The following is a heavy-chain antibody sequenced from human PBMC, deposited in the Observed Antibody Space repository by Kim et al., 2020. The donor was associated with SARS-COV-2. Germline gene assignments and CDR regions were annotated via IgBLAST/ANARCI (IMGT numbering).Heavy chain of an antibody. D-gene: IGHD3-22*01. CDR2: ISSNGGST. CDR1: GFTFRNDA. V-gene: IGHV3-64D*09. CDR3: VKVRYYYEN. J-gene: IGHJ4*02. Sequence: GGSLRLSCSASGFTFRNDAMHWVRQAPGKGLEFVSVISSNGGSTNYADSVRGRFTISRDNSKNTLYLQMSSLRAEDTAVYYCVKVRYYYENWGQGTLVT.